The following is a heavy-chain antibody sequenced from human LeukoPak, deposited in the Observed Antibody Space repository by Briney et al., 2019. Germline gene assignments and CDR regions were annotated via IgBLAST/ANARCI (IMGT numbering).Heavy chain of an antibody. Sequence: GSLRLSCAASGFTFSAYNMNWVRRTPGKGLEWIGYIYDSGSTNYNPSLKSRVTISVDTSKNQFSLKVSSVTAADTAVYYCASLTTADVFDIWGQGTMVTVSS. D-gene: IGHD3-22*01. CDR3: ASLTTADVFDI. V-gene: IGHV4-59*01. J-gene: IGHJ3*02. CDR2: IYDSGST. CDR1: GFTFSAYN.